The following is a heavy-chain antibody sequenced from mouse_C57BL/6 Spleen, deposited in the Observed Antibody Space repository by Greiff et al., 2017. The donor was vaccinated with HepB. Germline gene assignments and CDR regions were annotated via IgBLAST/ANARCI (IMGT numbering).Heavy chain of an antibody. CDR2: INPSTGGT. Sequence: VQLQQSGPELVKPGASVKISCKASGYSFTGYYMNWVKQSPEKSLEWIGEINPSTGGTTYNQKFKAKATLTVDKSSSTAYMQLKSLTSEDSAVYYCARKGGYDYTIDYWGQGTSVTVSS. CDR3: ARKGGYDYTIDY. V-gene: IGHV1-42*01. CDR1: GYSFTGYY. J-gene: IGHJ4*01. D-gene: IGHD2-2*01.